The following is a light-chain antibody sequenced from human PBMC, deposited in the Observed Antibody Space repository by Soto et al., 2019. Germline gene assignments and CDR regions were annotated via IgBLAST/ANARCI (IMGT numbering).Light chain of an antibody. CDR2: KAS. CDR3: QQYNNYGSWT. J-gene: IGKJ1*01. CDR1: QSISAW. V-gene: IGKV1-5*03. Sequence: DIQMTQSPSTLSASVGDRVTITCRASQSISAWLAWYQQKPGKAPKLLIYKASSLESGVPSRFSGSGSGTDFTLTISSLQPDDFASYDCQQYNNYGSWTFGQGTKVDIK.